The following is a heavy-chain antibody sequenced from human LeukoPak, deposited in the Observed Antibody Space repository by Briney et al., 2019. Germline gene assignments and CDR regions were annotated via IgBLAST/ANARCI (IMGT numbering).Heavy chain of an antibody. CDR1: GGSISSGGYY. Sequence: PSQTLSLTCTASGGSISSGGYYWSWIRQPPGKGLEWIGEINHSGSTNYNPSLKSRVTISVDTSKNQFSLKLSSVTAADTAVYYCASDDSSSYYFDYWGQGTLVTVSS. V-gene: IGHV4-30-2*01. J-gene: IGHJ4*02. CDR3: ASDDSSSYYFDY. CDR2: INHSGST. D-gene: IGHD6-6*01.